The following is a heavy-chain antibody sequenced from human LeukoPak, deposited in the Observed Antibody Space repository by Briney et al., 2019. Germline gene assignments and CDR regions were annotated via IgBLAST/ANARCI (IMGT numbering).Heavy chain of an antibody. Sequence: GGSLRLSCAASGFTFSSYAMSWVRQAPGKGLEWVSAISGSGGSTYYADSVKGRFTISRDNSKNTLHLQMNSLRAEATAVYYCAKDRQDYDSGDYFDYWGQGTLVTVSS. J-gene: IGHJ4*02. CDR2: ISGSGGST. CDR1: GFTFSSYA. CDR3: AKDRQDYDSGDYFDY. D-gene: IGHD3-22*01. V-gene: IGHV3-23*01.